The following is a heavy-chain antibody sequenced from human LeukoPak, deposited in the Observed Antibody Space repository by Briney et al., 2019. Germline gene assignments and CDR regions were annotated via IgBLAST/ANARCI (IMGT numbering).Heavy chain of an antibody. D-gene: IGHD3-3*01. CDR3: AKAHTIFGVVITYYYYMDV. Sequence: AGGSLRLSXAASGFTFSSYAMSWVRQAPGKGLEWVSAISGSGGSTYYADSVKGRFTISRDNSKNTLYLQMNSLRAEDTAVYYCAKAHTIFGVVITYYYYMDVWGKGTTVTVSS. J-gene: IGHJ6*03. CDR1: GFTFSSYA. CDR2: ISGSGGST. V-gene: IGHV3-23*01.